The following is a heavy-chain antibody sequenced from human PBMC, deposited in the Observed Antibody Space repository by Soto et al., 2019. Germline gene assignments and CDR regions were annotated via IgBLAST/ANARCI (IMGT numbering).Heavy chain of an antibody. D-gene: IGHD2-21*02. V-gene: IGHV4-39*01. CDR2: IYYSGST. CDR3: ARQFGVTAIIY. J-gene: IGHJ4*02. Sequence: SETLSLTCTVSGGSISSSSYYWGWIRQPPGKGLEWIGSIYYSGSTYYNPSLKSRVTISVDTSKNQFSLKLSSVTAADTAVYYCARQFGVTAIIYWGQGTQVTVSS. CDR1: GGSISSSSYY.